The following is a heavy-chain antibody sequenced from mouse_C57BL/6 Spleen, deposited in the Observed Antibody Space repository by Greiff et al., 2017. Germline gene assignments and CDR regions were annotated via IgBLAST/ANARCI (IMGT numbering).Heavy chain of an antibody. D-gene: IGHD1-1*01. CDR3: AREDIYYCGSSSYAY. J-gene: IGHJ3*01. CDR2: INSDGSST. V-gene: IGHV5-16*01. CDR1: GFTFSDYY. Sequence: EVQRVESEGGLVQPGSSMKLSCTASGFTFSDYYMAWVRQVPEKGLEWVANINSDGSSTYYLDSLKSRFIISRDNAKNILYLQMSSLKSEDTATYYCAREDIYYCGSSSYAYWGQGTLVTVSA.